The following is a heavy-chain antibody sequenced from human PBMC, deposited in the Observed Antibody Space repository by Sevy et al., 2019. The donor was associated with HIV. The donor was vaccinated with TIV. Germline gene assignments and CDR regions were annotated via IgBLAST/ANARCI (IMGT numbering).Heavy chain of an antibody. CDR1: GFTFSKYG. CDR2: IWYEGSNK. V-gene: IGHV3-33*01. CDR3: VCGADYDDGSGANFDY. Sequence: GGSLRLSCAASGFTFSKYGMNWVRQAPGKGLEWVALIWYEGSNKNYADSVKGRFTISRDNSKNTLNLQMNSLRAEDTAVYYCVCGADYDDGSGANFDYWGQGTLVTVSS. D-gene: IGHD3-22*01. J-gene: IGHJ4*02.